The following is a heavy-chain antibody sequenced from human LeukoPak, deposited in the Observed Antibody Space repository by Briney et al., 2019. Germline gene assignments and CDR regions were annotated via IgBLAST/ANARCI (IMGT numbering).Heavy chain of an antibody. Sequence: SETLSLTCAVYGGPFSGYYWSWTRQPPGKGLEWIGEINHSGSTNYNPSLKSRVTTSVDTSKNQFSLKLSSVTAADTAVYYCARGDSSGYYFPHFDYWGQGTLVTVSS. J-gene: IGHJ4*02. CDR2: INHSGST. CDR1: GGPFSGYY. V-gene: IGHV4-34*01. D-gene: IGHD3-22*01. CDR3: ARGDSSGYYFPHFDY.